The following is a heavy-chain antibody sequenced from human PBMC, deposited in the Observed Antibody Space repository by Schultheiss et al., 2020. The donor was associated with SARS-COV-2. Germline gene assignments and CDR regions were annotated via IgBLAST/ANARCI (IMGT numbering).Heavy chain of an antibody. CDR3: AREASGSSNDVLGWFDP. CDR1: GFTFSSYT. J-gene: IGHJ5*02. D-gene: IGHD1-26*01. CDR2: ISYDGSDK. V-gene: IGHV3-30*01. Sequence: GGSLRLSCAASGFTFSSYTMHWVRQAPGKGLEWVAVISYDGSDKYYADSVKGRFTISRDNSKNTLYLQMNTLRAEDTAVYYCAREASGSSNDVLGWFDPWGQGTLVTVSS.